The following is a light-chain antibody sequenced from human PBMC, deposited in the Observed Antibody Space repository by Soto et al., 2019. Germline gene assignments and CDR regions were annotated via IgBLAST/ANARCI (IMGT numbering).Light chain of an antibody. Sequence: EVVLTQSPGTLSLSPGERATISCRASQSVSSNFLAWYQHKPGQAPMLLIYGASIMATGIPDRFSGSGCGAEVTLTISRLEHEEFAASYCHQYGGSLFAFGPGTKVDIK. CDR2: GAS. CDR3: HQYGGSLFA. J-gene: IGKJ3*01. V-gene: IGKV3-20*01. CDR1: QSVSSNF.